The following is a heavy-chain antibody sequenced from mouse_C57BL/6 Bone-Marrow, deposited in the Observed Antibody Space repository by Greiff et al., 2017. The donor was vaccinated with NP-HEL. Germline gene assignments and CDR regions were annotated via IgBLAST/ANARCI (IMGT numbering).Heavy chain of an antibody. Sequence: VQLVESGPELVKPGASVKISRKASGYAFSSLWMNWVKQRPGKGLEWIGRIYPGDGDTYYNGKLKGKATLPADTSSRTAYMHLSSLTSEDSAVYFWARPFITTAVDPPYYFDYWGQGTTLTVSS. CDR2: IYPGDGDT. J-gene: IGHJ2*01. CDR3: ARPFITTAVDPPYYFDY. V-gene: IGHV1-82*01. D-gene: IGHD1-1*01. CDR1: GYAFSSLW.